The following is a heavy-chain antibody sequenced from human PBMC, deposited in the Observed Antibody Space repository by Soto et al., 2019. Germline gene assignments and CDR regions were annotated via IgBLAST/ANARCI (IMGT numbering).Heavy chain of an antibody. CDR3: ARPPGSYYYYYYMDV. CDR2: MNPNSGNT. CDR1: GYTFTSYD. Sequence: ASVKVSYKASGYTFTSYDINWVRQATGQGLEWMGWMNPNSGNTGYAQKFQGRVTMTRNTSISTAYMELSSLRSEDTAVYYCARPPGSYYYYYYMDVWGKGTTVTVSS. D-gene: IGHD1-26*01. V-gene: IGHV1-8*01. J-gene: IGHJ6*03.